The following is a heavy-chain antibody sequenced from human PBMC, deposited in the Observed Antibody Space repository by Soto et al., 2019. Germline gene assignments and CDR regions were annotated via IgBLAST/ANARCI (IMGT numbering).Heavy chain of an antibody. Sequence: SVKVSCKASGGTFSSYAISWVRQAPGQGLEWMGGIIPIFGTANYAQKFQGRVTITADESTSTAYMELSSLRSEDTAVYYCARARAYCSSTSCSAYYYYGMDVWG. CDR2: IIPIFGTA. D-gene: IGHD2-2*01. J-gene: IGHJ6*02. CDR1: GGTFSSYA. CDR3: ARARAYCSSTSCSAYYYYGMDV. V-gene: IGHV1-69*13.